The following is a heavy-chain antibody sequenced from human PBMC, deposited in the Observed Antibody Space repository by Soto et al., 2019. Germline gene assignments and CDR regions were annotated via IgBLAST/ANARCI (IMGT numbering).Heavy chain of an antibody. V-gene: IGHV3-9*01. Sequence: PCGSLRLSCAASGFSCEDYAMHLVRQAPGKGLEWVSGISWNSGSIGYADSVKGRFTISRDNAKNSLYLQMDSLRAEDTALYYCAKDSDPTLGVVAAPTYFVYLGQGTLVTVS. D-gene: IGHD2-15*01. CDR2: ISWNSGSI. J-gene: IGHJ4*02. CDR3: AKDSDPTLGVVAAPTYFVY. CDR1: GFSCEDYA.